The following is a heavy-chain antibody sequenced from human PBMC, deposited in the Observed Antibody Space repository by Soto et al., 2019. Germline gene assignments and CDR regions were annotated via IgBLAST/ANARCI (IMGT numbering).Heavy chain of an antibody. CDR2: ISSSGGST. D-gene: IGHD5-12*01. CDR1: GFTFTNYA. J-gene: IGHJ4*02. CDR3: AKDLEGSGFDSGNDY. Sequence: EVNLLESGGGLVQPGGSLRLACAASGFTFTNYAMSWVRQAPGKGLEWVSSISSSGGSTYYPDSVKGRFTISRDNSKNTVYLQMNSLRAEDTAVYYCAKDLEGSGFDSGNDYWGQGTLVTVSS. V-gene: IGHV3-23*01.